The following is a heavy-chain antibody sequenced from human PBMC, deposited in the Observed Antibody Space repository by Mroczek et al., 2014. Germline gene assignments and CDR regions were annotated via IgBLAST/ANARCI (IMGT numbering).Heavy chain of an antibody. CDR1: GFTFSSYG. V-gene: IGHV3-33*01. Sequence: QVQLVESGGGVVQPGRSLRLSCAASGFTFSSYGMHWVRQAPGKGLEWVAVIWYDGSNKYYADSVKGRFTISRDNSKNTLYLQMNSLRAEDTAVYYCARGEGELLAWFDPWGQGTLVTVSS. J-gene: IGHJ5*02. CDR3: ARGEGELLAWFDP. D-gene: IGHD1-26*01. CDR2: IWYDGSNK.